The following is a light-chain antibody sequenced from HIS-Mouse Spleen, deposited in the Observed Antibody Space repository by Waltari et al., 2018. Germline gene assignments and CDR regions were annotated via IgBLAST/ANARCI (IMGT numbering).Light chain of an antibody. Sequence: SYELTQPLSVSVALGQTARITCGGNNIGSKNVHWYQQKPGQAPVLVIYNRPSGIPERFSGSNSGNTATLTISRAQAGDEADYYCQVWDSSTVVFGGGTK. CDR1: NIGSKN. V-gene: IGLV3-9*01. J-gene: IGLJ2*01. CDR3: QVWDSSTVV.